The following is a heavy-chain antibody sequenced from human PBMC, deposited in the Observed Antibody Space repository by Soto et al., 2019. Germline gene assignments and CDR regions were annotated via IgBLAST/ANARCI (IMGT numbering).Heavy chain of an antibody. D-gene: IGHD3-10*01. CDR3: AKGRITMVRGVIMVPFDY. CDR1: GFTFSSYA. J-gene: IGHJ4*02. CDR2: ISGSGGST. Sequence: EVQLLESGGGLVQPGGSLRLSCAASGFTFSSYAMSWVCQAPGKGLEWVSAISGSGGSTYYADSVKGRFTISRDNSKNTLYLQMNSLRAEDTAVYYCAKGRITMVRGVIMVPFDYWGQGTLVTVSS. V-gene: IGHV3-23*01.